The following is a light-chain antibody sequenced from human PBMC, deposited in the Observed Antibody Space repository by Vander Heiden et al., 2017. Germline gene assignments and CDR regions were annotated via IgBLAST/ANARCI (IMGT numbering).Light chain of an antibody. J-gene: IGKJ1*01. V-gene: IGKV3-20*01. Sequence: IVLTQSPGTLSLSPGERASLSCRASQSGSSSYLAWYQQKPGQAPRLLIYGASSRATGIPDRLSGSGSGTDFNLTITRLEPEDFAVYYCQQYGSSPGTFGQGTKVEIK. CDR2: GAS. CDR1: QSGSSSY. CDR3: QQYGSSPGT.